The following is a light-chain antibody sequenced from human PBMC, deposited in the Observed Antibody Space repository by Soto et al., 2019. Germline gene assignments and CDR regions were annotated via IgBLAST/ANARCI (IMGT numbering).Light chain of an antibody. J-gene: IGKJ1*01. CDR3: LQDYNYPRM. V-gene: IGKV1-6*01. CDR1: QGMRND. Sequence: AIQMTQSPYSLSASVGDRVTITCRTSQGMRNDLGWYQQKPGKAPNLLIYAASSLQSGVPSRFSGSGSVTDFTITISSLQPEDFATYYCLQDYNYPRMFGQGTKVEIK. CDR2: AAS.